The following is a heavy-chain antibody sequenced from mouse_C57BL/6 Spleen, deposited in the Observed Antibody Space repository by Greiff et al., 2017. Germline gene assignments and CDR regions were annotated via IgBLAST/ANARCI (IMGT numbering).Heavy chain of an antibody. CDR3: TRSLYDYDYFDY. V-gene: IGHV1-15*01. D-gene: IGHD2-4*01. CDR1: GYTFTDYE. Sequence: VQGVESGAELVRPGASVTLSCKASGYTFTDYEMHWVKQTPVHGLEWIGAIDPETGGTAYNQKFKGKAILTADKSSSTAYMELRSLTSEDSAVYYCTRSLYDYDYFDYWGQGTTLTVSS. CDR2: IDPETGGT. J-gene: IGHJ2*01.